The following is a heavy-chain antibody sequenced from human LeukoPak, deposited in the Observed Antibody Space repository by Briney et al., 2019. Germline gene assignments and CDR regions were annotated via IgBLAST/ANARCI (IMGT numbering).Heavy chain of an antibody. D-gene: IGHD5-12*01. V-gene: IGHV3-30*04. CDR2: IAYDGGKA. CDR3: ARGDSDVGMVATISREGDYFDS. J-gene: IGHJ4*02. CDR1: GFTFNRYA. Sequence: GSLRLSCAASGFTFNRYAMHWVRQAPGEGLAWVAVIAYDGGKAYYTDSVKGRFTIFRDNSKNTLYLQMNRLRPEDTAIYYCARGDSDVGMVATISREGDYFDSWGQGTLVTVSS.